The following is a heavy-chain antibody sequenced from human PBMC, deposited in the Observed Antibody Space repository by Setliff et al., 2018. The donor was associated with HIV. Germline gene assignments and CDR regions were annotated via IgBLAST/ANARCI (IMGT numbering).Heavy chain of an antibody. J-gene: IGHJ5*02. D-gene: IGHD3-3*01. V-gene: IGHV4-59*01. CDR3: ARDVGGFTVFAVPRGGFDP. CDR2: IHHSGSS. CDR1: GDSIISYY. Sequence: PSETLSLTCTVSGDSIISYYWTWIRQPPGKGLEWIGYIHHSGSSDYTPSLRSRVTISVDRSKNQFSLKLSSVTAADTAVYFCARDVGGFTVFAVPRGGFDPWGQGTLVTVSS.